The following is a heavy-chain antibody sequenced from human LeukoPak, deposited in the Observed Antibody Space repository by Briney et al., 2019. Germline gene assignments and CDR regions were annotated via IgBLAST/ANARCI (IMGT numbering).Heavy chain of an antibody. V-gene: IGHV3-23*01. D-gene: IGHD2-15*01. CDR3: AKAPVTTCSGAYCYPFDY. J-gene: IGHJ4*02. Sequence: GGSLRLSCAASGFTLSSYAMSWVRQGPGKGLEWVSAISVSGNTYHADSVKGRFTVSRDSSKNTLYLQMNSLRAEDAAVYYCAKAPVTTCSGAYCYPFDYWGQGTLVTVSS. CDR2: ISVSGNT. CDR1: GFTLSSYA.